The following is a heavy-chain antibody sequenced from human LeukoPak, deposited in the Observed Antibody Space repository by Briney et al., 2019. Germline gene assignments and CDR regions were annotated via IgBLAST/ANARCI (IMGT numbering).Heavy chain of an antibody. CDR1: GFTFTSSA. D-gene: IGHD1-26*01. Sequence: ASVKVFCKASGFTFTSSAMQWVRQARGQRLEWIGWIVVGSGNTNYAQKFQERVTITRDMSTSTAYMELSSLRSEDTAVYYCAADSSDQAEVGATHWGQGTLVTVSS. CDR2: IVVGSGNT. V-gene: IGHV1-58*02. CDR3: AADSSDQAEVGATH. J-gene: IGHJ4*02.